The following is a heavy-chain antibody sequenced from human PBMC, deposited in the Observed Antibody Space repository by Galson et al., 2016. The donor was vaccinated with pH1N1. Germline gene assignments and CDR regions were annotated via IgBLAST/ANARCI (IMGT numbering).Heavy chain of an antibody. CDR2: MNINGNTM. V-gene: IGHV3-48*04. CDR1: GFAFGEYS. CDR3: ASGGSTSFGY. D-gene: IGHD6-25*01. J-gene: IGHJ4*02. Sequence: SLRLSCAASGFAFGEYSVNWVRQTPGKRLEWLAYMNINGNTMYYADSVKGRFTMSRDNAKSLLFLQMNSLKTEDTATYYCASGGSTSFGYWGQGTLVTVSS.